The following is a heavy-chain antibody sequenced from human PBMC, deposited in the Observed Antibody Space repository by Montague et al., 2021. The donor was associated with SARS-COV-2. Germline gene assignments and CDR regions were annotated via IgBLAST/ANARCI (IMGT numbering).Heavy chain of an antibody. CDR2: XDWDDDK. J-gene: IGHJ6*02. D-gene: IGHD3-10*01. CDR1: GFSLSTGGMC. CDR3: ARTAGTDYTGYYYYAMDV. Sequence: PALVKPTQTLTLTCTFSGFSLSTGGMCVSWIRQPPGKALEWLARXDWDDDKYYSTSLKTRLTISKDTSKNQVVLTMTNMDPVDTATYYCARTAGTDYTGYYYYAMDVWGRGTTVTVSS. V-gene: IGHV2-70*11.